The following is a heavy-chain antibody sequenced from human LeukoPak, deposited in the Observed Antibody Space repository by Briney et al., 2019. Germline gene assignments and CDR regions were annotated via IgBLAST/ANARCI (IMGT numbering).Heavy chain of an antibody. V-gene: IGHV5-51*01. CDR2: IYPGYSDT. CDR3: ARNTPPANENYLDGFDI. CDR1: GYSFTSYW. J-gene: IGHJ3*02. Sequence: GESLKISCEGSGYSFTSYWIGWGRQMPGERLGCVWVIYPGYSDTIYSPAFQGQVTISVAKSISTAYLQWSSLKASDTAMSYCARNTPPANENYLDGFDIWGQGTIVTVFS. D-gene: IGHD1-7*01.